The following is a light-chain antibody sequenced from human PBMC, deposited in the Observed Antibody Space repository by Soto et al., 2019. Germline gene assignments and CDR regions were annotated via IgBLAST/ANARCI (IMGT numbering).Light chain of an antibody. CDR2: QVT. J-gene: IGLJ1*01. Sequence: QSVLTQPASVSGSPGQSITISCTGTSSDLAIYNYVSWYQQQPGKAPKLMIYQVTNRPAGVSNRFSASRSGNTASLTISGLQAEDEAEYYCSSYTDSSNYVFGTGTKLTVL. CDR3: SSYTDSSNYV. CDR1: SSDLAIYNY. V-gene: IGLV2-14*01.